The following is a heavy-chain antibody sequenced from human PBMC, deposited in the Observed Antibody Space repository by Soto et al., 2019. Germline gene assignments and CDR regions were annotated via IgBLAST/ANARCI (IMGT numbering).Heavy chain of an antibody. J-gene: IGHJ6*03. CDR3: ARDGNGLELRYYYYYYMDV. Sequence: EVQLVESGGGLVQPGGSLRLSCAASGFTFSSYWMHWVRQAPGKGLVWVSRINSDGSSTSYADSVKGRFTISRDNAKNTLHLQMNSLRAEDTAVYYCARDGNGLELRYYYYYYMDVWGKGTTVTVSS. CDR2: INSDGSST. V-gene: IGHV3-74*01. D-gene: IGHD1-7*01. CDR1: GFTFSSYW.